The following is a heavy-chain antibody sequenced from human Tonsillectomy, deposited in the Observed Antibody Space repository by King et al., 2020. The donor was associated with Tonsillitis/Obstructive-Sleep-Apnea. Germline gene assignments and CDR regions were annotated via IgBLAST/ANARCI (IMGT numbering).Heavy chain of an antibody. CDR1: GFTFSSYW. D-gene: IGHD5-24*01. Sequence: QLVQSGGGLVQPGGSLRLSCAASGFTFSSYWMRWVRQAPGKGLEWVANINEDGGEKYTVDSVKGRFTISRDNAKNSLYMQMNSLRAEDTAVYYCARDDGVGSSWFDPWGQGTLVTVSS. V-gene: IGHV3-7*04. J-gene: IGHJ5*02. CDR2: INEDGGEK. CDR3: ARDDGVGSSWFDP.